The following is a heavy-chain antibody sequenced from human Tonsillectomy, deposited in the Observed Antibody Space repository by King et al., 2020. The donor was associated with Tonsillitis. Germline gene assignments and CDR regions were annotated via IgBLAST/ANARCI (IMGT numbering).Heavy chain of an antibody. J-gene: IGHJ4*02. V-gene: IGHV3-53*04. CDR2: IYSGGST. D-gene: IGHD6-13*01. CDR1: GFSVDNQY. Sequence: VQLVESGGGLVQPGGSLRLSCVASGFSVDNQYMTWVRQAPGKGLEWVATIYSGGSTDYADPVQGRVTISRQKSRNTLYLRMNSLRVGDTAVYYCARAAGGGKFFDYWGQGALVTVSS. CDR3: ARAAGGGKFFDY.